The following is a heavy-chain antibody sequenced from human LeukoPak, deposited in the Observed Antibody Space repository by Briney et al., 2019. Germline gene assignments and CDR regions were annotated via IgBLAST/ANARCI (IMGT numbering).Heavy chain of an antibody. J-gene: IGHJ4*02. CDR1: GGSISSYY. V-gene: IGHV4-59*06. CDR2: IYYSGST. CDR3: AREVRTTYYYDSSGYFFDY. D-gene: IGHD3-22*01. Sequence: PSETLSLTCTVSGGSISSYYWSWIRQHPGKGLEWIGSIYYSGSTYYNPSLKSRVTISVDTSKNQFSLKLSSVTAADTAVYYCAREVRTTYYYDSSGYFFDYWGQGTLVTVSS.